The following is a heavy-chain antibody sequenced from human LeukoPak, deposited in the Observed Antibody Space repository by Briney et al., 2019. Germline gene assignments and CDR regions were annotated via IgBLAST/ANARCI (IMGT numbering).Heavy chain of an antibody. CDR1: GFSFNGYA. J-gene: IGHJ4*02. CDR3: TKDLMTGFSSRWYLAY. V-gene: IGHV3-23*01. Sequence: GGSLRLSCEGSGFSFNGYAMSWVRQAPGKGLEWVAVTGGSDDNTHYADSVKGRFSISRDTSENRLFLQMNSLRPDDSAPYYCTKDLMTGFSSRWYLAYWGQGTLVTVSS. CDR2: TGGSDDNT. D-gene: IGHD6-19*01.